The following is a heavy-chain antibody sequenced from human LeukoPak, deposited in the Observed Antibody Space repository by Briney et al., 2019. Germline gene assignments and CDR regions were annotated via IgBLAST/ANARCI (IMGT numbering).Heavy chain of an antibody. CDR1: GFTISSYA. CDR3: ARESVAGTTFDY. Sequence: GGSLRLSCAASGFTISSYAMHWVRQAPGKGLEWVAVISYDGSNKYYADSVKGRFTISRDNSKNTLYLQMNSLRAEDTAVYYCARESVAGTTFDYWGQGTLVTASS. J-gene: IGHJ4*02. CDR2: ISYDGSNK. V-gene: IGHV3-30-3*01. D-gene: IGHD6-19*01.